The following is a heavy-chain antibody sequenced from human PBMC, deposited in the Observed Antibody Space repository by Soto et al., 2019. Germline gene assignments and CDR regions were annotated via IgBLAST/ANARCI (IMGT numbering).Heavy chain of an antibody. Sequence: GGSLRLSCAASGFTFSNAWMSWVRQAPGKGLEWVGRIKSKTDGGTTDYAAPVKGRFTISRDDSKNTLYLQMNSLKTEDTAVYYCTTDHRITIFGVVINFDYWGQGTLVTVSS. V-gene: IGHV3-15*01. D-gene: IGHD3-3*01. CDR1: GFTFSNAW. CDR3: TTDHRITIFGVVINFDY. J-gene: IGHJ4*02. CDR2: IKSKTDGGTT.